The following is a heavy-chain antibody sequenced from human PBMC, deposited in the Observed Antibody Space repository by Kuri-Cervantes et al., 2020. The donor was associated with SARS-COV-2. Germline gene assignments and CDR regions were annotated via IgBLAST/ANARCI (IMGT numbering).Heavy chain of an antibody. CDR1: GYTFTSYG. CDR3: ARDPPTYYYDSSGYVSAFGI. J-gene: IGHJ3*02. CDR2: ISAYNGNT. D-gene: IGHD3-22*01. V-gene: IGHV1-18*04. Sequence: ASVKVSCKASGYTFTSYGISWVRQAPGQGLEWMGWISAYNGNTNYAQKLQGRVTMTTDTSTSTAYMELRSLRSDDTAVYYCARDPPTYYYDSSGYVSAFGIWGQGTMVTVSS.